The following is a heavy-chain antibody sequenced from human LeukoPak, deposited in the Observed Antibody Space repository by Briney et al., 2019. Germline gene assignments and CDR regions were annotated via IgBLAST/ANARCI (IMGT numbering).Heavy chain of an antibody. Sequence: SQTLSLTCTVSGGSISSGDYYWSWIRQPPGKGLEWIGYIYYSGSTYYNPSLKSRVTISVDTSKNQFSLKLSSVTAADTAVYYCASEVKSTRCVGYWGQGTLVTVSS. CDR3: ASEVKSTRCVGY. V-gene: IGHV4-30-4*01. D-gene: IGHD2-2*01. CDR1: GGSISSGDYY. CDR2: IYYSGST. J-gene: IGHJ4*02.